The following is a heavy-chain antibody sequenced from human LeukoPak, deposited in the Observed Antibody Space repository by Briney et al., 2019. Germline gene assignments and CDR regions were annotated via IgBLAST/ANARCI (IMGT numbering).Heavy chain of an antibody. D-gene: IGHD4-17*01. Sequence: GASVKVSCKASGYTFTSYYMHWVRQAPGQGLEWMGIINPSGGSTSYAQKFQGRVTMTRDTSLSTAYVEVSRLRSDDTAVYYCARDGATVATPFFDYWGQGTLVTVSS. CDR2: INPSGGST. J-gene: IGHJ4*02. CDR3: ARDGATVATPFFDY. CDR1: GYTFTSYY. V-gene: IGHV1-46*01.